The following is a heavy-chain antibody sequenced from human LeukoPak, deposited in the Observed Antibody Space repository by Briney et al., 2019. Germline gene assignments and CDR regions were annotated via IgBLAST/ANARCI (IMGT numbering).Heavy chain of an antibody. CDR3: ARRVTGSGWYRDDC. J-gene: IGHJ4*02. Sequence: SETLSLTCTVSGGSISSDYWSWIRQPPGKGLEWIGYISYGGSTSYNPSLQSRVTISVDTSKNQFSLKVSSVTAAETAVYYCARRVTGSGWYRDDCWGQGTLVTVSS. CDR1: GGSISSDY. CDR2: ISYGGST. V-gene: IGHV4-59*08. D-gene: IGHD6-19*01.